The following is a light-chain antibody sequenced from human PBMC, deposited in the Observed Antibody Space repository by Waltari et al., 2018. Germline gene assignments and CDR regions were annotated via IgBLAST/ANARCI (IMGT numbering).Light chain of an antibody. CDR2: KNT. CDR1: ALPKQY. Sequence: SYELTQPPSMSVSPGQTARITCSGDALPKQYAYWYQQKPGQAPGLMIYKNTDRPSGIPERVDGPSSGTTVTLTISGVQAEDEADYYCQSADSSGNYYVFGTGTKVTVL. CDR3: QSADSSGNYYV. V-gene: IGLV3-25*03. J-gene: IGLJ1*01.